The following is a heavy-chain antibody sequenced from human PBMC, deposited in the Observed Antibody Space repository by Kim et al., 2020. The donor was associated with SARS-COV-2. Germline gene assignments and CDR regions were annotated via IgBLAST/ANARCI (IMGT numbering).Heavy chain of an antibody. V-gene: IGHV4-34*01. Sequence: GSTNYNPSLKSRVTISVDTSKNQFSLKLSSVTAADTAVYYWARLYYYMDVWGKGTTVTVSS. CDR3: ARLYYYMDV. CDR2: GST. J-gene: IGHJ6*03.